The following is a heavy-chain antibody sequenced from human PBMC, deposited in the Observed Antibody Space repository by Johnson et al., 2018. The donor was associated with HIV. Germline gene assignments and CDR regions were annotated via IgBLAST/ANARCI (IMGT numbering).Heavy chain of an antibody. Sequence: QVQLVESGGGVVRPGGSLRLSCAASGFTFDDYGMSWVRQAPGKGLEWVAVVSYDGSYKDYADSVKGRFTISRDNSKNTLYLQMNSLRAEDTAVYYCAKDRDRPNPHHAFDIWGQGTMVTVSS. V-gene: IGHV3-30*18. CDR2: VSYDGSYK. D-gene: IGHD2-8*01. CDR1: GFTFDDYG. J-gene: IGHJ3*02. CDR3: AKDRDRPNPHHAFDI.